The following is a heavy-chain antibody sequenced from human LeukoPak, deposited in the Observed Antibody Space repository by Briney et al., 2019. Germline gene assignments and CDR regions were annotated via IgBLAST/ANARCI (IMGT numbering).Heavy chain of an antibody. Sequence: SVKVSCKASGGTFSSYAISWVRQAPGQGLEWMGGIIPIFGTANYAQKFQGRVTITADKSTSTAYMELRSLRSDDTAVYYCARGQSSGWGNAFDIWGQGTMVTVSS. D-gene: IGHD6-19*01. CDR1: GGTFSSYA. J-gene: IGHJ3*02. CDR2: IIPIFGTA. CDR3: ARGQSSGWGNAFDI. V-gene: IGHV1-69*06.